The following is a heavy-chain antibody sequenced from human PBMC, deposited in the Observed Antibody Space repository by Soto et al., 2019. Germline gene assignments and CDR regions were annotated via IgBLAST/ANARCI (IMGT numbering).Heavy chain of an antibody. D-gene: IGHD1-26*01. Sequence: ASVKVSCKASGYTFTGYYMHWVRQAPGQGLEWMGWINPNSGGTNYAQKFQGWVTMTRDTSISTAYMELSRLRSDDTAVYYCARDEGAANGNWFDPWGQGTLVTVSS. CDR1: GYTFTGYY. J-gene: IGHJ5*02. CDR2: INPNSGGT. V-gene: IGHV1-2*04. CDR3: ARDEGAANGNWFDP.